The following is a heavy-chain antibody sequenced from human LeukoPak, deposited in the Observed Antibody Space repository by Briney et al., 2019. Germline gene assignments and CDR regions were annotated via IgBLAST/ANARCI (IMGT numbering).Heavy chain of an antibody. V-gene: IGHV1-69*05. D-gene: IGHD3-22*01. CDR2: IIPIFGTA. J-gene: IGHJ6*03. CDR3: ARASDSSGYYSPYASDYYMDV. CDR1: GGTFSSYA. Sequence: GSSVKVSCKASGGTFSSYAISWVRQAPGQGLEWMGGIIPIFGTANYAQKFQGRVTITTDESTSTAYMELSSLRSEDTAVYYCARASDSSGYYSPYASDYYMDVWGKGTTVTVSS.